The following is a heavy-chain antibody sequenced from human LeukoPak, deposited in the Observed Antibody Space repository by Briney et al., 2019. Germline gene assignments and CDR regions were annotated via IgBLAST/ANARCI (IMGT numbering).Heavy chain of an antibody. J-gene: IGHJ3*02. D-gene: IGHD6-13*01. V-gene: IGHV4-39*02. Sequence: PSETLSLTCTVSGGSISSSTYYWGWIRQPPGTGLDWIGSIYYSGSTYYNASLKSRVTISADTSKNLFSLKLSSVTAADTAVYYCARPLSGSSSWHGDAFDIWGQGTMVTVSS. CDR1: GGSISSSTYY. CDR2: IYYSGST. CDR3: ARPLSGSSSWHGDAFDI.